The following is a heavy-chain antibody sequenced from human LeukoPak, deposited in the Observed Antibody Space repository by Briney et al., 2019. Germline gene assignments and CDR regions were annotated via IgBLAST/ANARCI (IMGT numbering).Heavy chain of an antibody. D-gene: IGHD6-13*01. V-gene: IGHV3-7*01. CDR2: IKEDGSEK. CDR1: GFSLSNYW. Sequence: GGSLRLSCAASGFSLSNYWMSWVRQAPGKGLEWVADIKEDGSEKYYVDSMKGRFTISRDNAKNSLYLQLNNLRVDDTAVYYCARSWAHYDYWGQGTLVTVSS. J-gene: IGHJ4*02. CDR3: ARSWAHYDY.